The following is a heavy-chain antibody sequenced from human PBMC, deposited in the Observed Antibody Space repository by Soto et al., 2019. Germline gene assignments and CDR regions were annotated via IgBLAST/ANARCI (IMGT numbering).Heavy chain of an antibody. CDR2: ISSRSTTI. CDR1: GFTLSSHS. Sequence: GGSLRLSCAASGFTLSSHSMNWVRQAPGKGLDWISYISSRSTTIYYADSVKGRFTISRDNAKNSVHLEMNSLRDEDTAVYYCARATEDRAMSDSDHWGQGTRVTVSS. V-gene: IGHV3-48*02. D-gene: IGHD5-18*01. J-gene: IGHJ4*02. CDR3: ARATEDRAMSDSDH.